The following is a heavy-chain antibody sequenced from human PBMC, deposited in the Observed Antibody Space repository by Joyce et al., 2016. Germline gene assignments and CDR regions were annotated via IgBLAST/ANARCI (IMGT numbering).Heavy chain of an antibody. D-gene: IGHD1-26*01. CDR2: ISNGGGTT. Sequence: EVHLLQSGGGLVQPGRSLRLSCAGSGFPFSTYAMSWVRQAPGKGLEWVSVISNGGGTTYYADAVRGRFTISRDNSKNMVYLLMDSLRAEDTAVYYCASKRADVGELHPLDYWGQGTLVTVSS. CDR1: GFPFSTYA. CDR3: ASKRADVGELHPLDY. J-gene: IGHJ4*02. V-gene: IGHV3-23*01.